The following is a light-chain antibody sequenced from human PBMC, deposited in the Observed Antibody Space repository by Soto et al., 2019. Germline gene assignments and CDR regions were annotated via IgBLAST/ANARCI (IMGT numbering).Light chain of an antibody. CDR3: QQYDTSPRT. CDR2: RVY. CDR1: QSLRTNS. V-gene: IGKV3-20*01. Sequence: DMVFTHSPRTLSLSIGKRATLSYRASQSLRTNSLAWYQQKPGQAPMLLISRVYSRAAAIPDRFSRRWSGTDFTLTISSLEPEDFAVYYCQQYDTSPRTFGQGTKV. J-gene: IGKJ1*01.